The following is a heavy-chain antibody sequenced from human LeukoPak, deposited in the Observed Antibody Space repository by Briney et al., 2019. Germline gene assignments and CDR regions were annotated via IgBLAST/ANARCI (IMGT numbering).Heavy chain of an antibody. Sequence: GRSLRLSCAASGFTLSSYGMHWVRQAPGKGLEWVAVISYDGSNKYYADSVKGRFTISRDNSKNTLYLQMNSLRAEDTAVYYCAKGMREGGNWFDPWGQGTLVTVSS. CDR3: AKGMREGGNWFDP. D-gene: IGHD3-16*01. J-gene: IGHJ5*02. CDR1: GFTLSSYG. V-gene: IGHV3-30*18. CDR2: ISYDGSNK.